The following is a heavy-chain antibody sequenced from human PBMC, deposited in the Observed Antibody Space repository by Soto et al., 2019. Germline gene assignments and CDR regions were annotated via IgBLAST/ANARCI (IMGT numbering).Heavy chain of an antibody. J-gene: IGHJ4*02. V-gene: IGHV3-21*01. CDR3: ARGAAWNAALRSTTTDY. CDR2: ISSSSSYI. Sequence: LRVSCAASGVTFRSYTMNWVRQARGKGLEWVSSISSSSSYICYPDSVKGRFTISRDNAKNSLYLQMNSLRAEDTAVYYCARGAAWNAALRSTTTDYWGQGTLVTVSS. D-gene: IGHD5-12*01. CDR1: GVTFRSYT.